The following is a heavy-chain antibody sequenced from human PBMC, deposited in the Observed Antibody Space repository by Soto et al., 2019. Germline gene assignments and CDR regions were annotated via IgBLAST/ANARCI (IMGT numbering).Heavy chain of an antibody. V-gene: IGHV3-21*01. Sequence: EVQLVESGGGLVKPGGSLRLSCAASGFTFSSYSMNWVRQAPGKGLEWVSSISSSSSYIYYADSVKGRVTISRDNAKNSLYLQMNSLRAEDTAVYYCARGSWYCSSTSCYERAFDIWGQGTMVTVSS. CDR3: ARGSWYCSSTSCYERAFDI. CDR2: ISSSSSYI. D-gene: IGHD2-2*01. J-gene: IGHJ3*02. CDR1: GFTFSSYS.